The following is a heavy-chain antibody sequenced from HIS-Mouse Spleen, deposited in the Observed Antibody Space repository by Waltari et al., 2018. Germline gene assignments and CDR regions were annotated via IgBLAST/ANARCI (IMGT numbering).Heavy chain of an antibody. J-gene: IGHJ4*02. CDR3: ARGHDYSNYFDY. CDR1: GYTFTSYD. D-gene: IGHD4-4*01. Sequence: QVQLVQSGAEVKKPGASVKVSCKASGYTFTSYDINWVRQATGQGIEWMGWMNPNSGNTGEAQKFQGRVTMTRNTSISTAYMELSSLRSEDTAVYYCARGHDYSNYFDYWGQGTLVTVSS. CDR2: MNPNSGNT. V-gene: IGHV1-8*01.